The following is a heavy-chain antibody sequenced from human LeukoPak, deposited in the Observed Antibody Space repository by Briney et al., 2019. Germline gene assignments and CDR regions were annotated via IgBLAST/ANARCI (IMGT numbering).Heavy chain of an antibody. D-gene: IGHD3-22*01. CDR3: AKLRTTVIVVLDY. CDR2: ITGSGGST. V-gene: IGHV3-23*01. Sequence: GGSLRLSCAASGFTFSSYAMHWVRQAPGKGLEWVSTITGSGGSTYYADSVKGRFTISRDNSKNTLSLQMNSLRAEDTAVYYCAKLRTTVIVVLDYWGQGTLVTVSS. CDR1: GFTFSSYA. J-gene: IGHJ4*02.